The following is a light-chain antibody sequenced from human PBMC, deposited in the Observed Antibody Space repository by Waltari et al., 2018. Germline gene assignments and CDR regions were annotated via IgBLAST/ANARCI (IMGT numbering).Light chain of an antibody. V-gene: IGLV2-14*03. CDR2: DVS. J-gene: IGLJ1*01. Sequence: QSALTQPASVSGSPGQSITISCTGTSSDVGRYNFVSWFQQHPGNAPKLVIHDVSDRPSGVSSRFSGSKSGNTASLTISGLQAEDEADYYCFSYTSFNTRVFGPGTKVTFL. CDR1: SSDVGRYNF. CDR3: FSYTSFNTRV.